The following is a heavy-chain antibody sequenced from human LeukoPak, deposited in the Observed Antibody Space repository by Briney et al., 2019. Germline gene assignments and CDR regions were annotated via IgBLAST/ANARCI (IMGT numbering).Heavy chain of an antibody. CDR1: GFTFSSYG. CDR3: AKDSWEVGATSEIDY. Sequence: PGGSLRLSCAASGFTFSSYGMHWVRQAPGKGLEWMAFIRYDGSNKYYADSVKGRFTISRDNSKNTLYLQMNSLRAEDTAVYYCAKDSWEVGATSEIDYWGQGTLVTVSS. CDR2: IRYDGSNK. J-gene: IGHJ4*02. V-gene: IGHV3-30*02. D-gene: IGHD1-26*01.